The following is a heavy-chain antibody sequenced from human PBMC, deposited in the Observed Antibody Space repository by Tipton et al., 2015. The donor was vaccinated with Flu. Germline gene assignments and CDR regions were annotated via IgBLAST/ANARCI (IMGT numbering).Heavy chain of an antibody. Sequence: SLRLSCAASGFTFSTYAMHWVRQAPGKGLEWVAVISSDGSKKYYADFVKGQFTISRDNSKSTVYLQVNSLRTEDTAVYHCAREGGSSGWYTWFDPWGQGTLVTVSP. CDR1: GFTFSTYA. CDR3: AREGGSSGWYTWFDP. J-gene: IGHJ5*02. D-gene: IGHD6-19*01. V-gene: IGHV3-30*04. CDR2: ISSDGSKK.